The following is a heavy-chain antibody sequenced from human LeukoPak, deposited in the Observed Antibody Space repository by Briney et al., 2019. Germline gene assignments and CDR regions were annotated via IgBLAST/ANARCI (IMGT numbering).Heavy chain of an antibody. J-gene: IGHJ4*02. CDR3: AKWGCSGSDCYPFDY. CDR2: INNDGSTT. Sequence: PGGSLRLSCTASGFTLSSYDMSWVRQAPGKGLEWVSRINNDGSTTSYADSVKGRFTISRDNSKNTLYLQMNSLRAEDTAVYYCAKWGCSGSDCYPFDYWGQGTLVTVSS. V-gene: IGHV3-23*01. CDR1: GFTLSSYD. D-gene: IGHD2-21*02.